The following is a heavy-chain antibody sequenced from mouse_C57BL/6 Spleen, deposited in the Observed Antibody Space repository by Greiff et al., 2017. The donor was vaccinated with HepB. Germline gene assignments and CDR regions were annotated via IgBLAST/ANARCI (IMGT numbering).Heavy chain of an antibody. Sequence: VQLQQSGAELVKPGASVKISCKASGYAFSSYWMNWVKQRPGKGLEWIGQIYPGDGDTNYNGKFKGKATLTADKSSSTAYMELRSLTSEDSAVYYCTRRGSSGYFDYWGQGTTLTVSS. V-gene: IGHV1-80*01. D-gene: IGHD1-1*01. CDR1: GYAFSSYW. J-gene: IGHJ2*01. CDR3: TRRGSSGYFDY. CDR2: IYPGDGDT.